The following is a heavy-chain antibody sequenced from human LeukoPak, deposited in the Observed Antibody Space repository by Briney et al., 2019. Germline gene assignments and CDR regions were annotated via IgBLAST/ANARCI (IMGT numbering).Heavy chain of an antibody. CDR3: ARVYSLAAAGTWWFDP. CDR2: INPNSGGT. V-gene: IGHV1-2*02. Sequence: ASVKVSCKASGYTFTGYYMHWVRQAPGQGLEWMGWINPNSGGTNYAQKFQGRVTMTRDTSISTAYMELSRLRSDDTAVYYCARVYSLAAAGTWWFDPWGQGTLVTVSS. J-gene: IGHJ5*02. CDR1: GYTFTGYY. D-gene: IGHD6-13*01.